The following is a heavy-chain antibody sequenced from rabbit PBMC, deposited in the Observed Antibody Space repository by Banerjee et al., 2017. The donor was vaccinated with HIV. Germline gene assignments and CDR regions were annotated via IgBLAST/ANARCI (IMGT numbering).Heavy chain of an antibody. CDR1: GFSFSSIYW. CDR2: IYTESSGST. J-gene: IGHJ6*01. D-gene: IGHD8-1*01. CDR3: ARDTGSSFSSYGMDL. V-gene: IGHV1S45*01. Sequence: QQQLEESGGGLVKPGGTLTLTCTVSGFSFSSIYWICWVRQAPGKGLEWIACIYTESSGSTYYASWAKGRFTVSKTSSTTVTLQMTSLTVADTATYFCARDTGSSFSSYGMDLWGQGTLVTVS.